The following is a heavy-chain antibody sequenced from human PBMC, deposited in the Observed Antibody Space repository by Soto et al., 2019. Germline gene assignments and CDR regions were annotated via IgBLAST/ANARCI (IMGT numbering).Heavy chain of an antibody. CDR1: GGSISSYY. D-gene: IGHD3-9*01. CDR3: ARGPVLRYFDWGWDNYYYYYMDV. CDR2: IYYSGST. V-gene: IGHV4-59*01. J-gene: IGHJ6*03. Sequence: SETLSLTCTVSGGSISSYYWSWIRQPPGKGLEWIGYIYYSGSTNYNPSLKRRVTISVDTSKNQFSLKLSSVTAADTAVYYCARGPVLRYFDWGWDNYYYYYMDVWGKGTTVTVSS.